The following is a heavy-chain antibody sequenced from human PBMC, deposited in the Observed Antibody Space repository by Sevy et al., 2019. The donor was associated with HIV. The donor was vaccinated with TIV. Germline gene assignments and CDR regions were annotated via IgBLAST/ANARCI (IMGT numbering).Heavy chain of an antibody. CDR2: ISWNSGSI. Sequence: GGSVRLSCAASGFTFDDYAIYWVRQAPGKGLEWVSGISWNSGSIGYADSVKGRFTISRDNAKNSLYLQMNSLRPEDTALYYCAKGYRYGLPIQYGMDVWGQGTTVTVSS. CDR3: AKGYRYGLPIQYGMDV. CDR1: GFTFDDYA. J-gene: IGHJ6*02. D-gene: IGHD5-18*01. V-gene: IGHV3-9*01.